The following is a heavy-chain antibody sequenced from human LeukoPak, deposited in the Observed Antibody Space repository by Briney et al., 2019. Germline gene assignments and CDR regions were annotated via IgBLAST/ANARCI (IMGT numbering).Heavy chain of an antibody. CDR2: IHGGGNT. CDR3: ASLSGDYLGY. J-gene: IGHJ4*02. V-gene: IGHV3-53*01. Sequence: GGSLRLSCAASGSTVSSSYMSWVRQAPGKGLEWVSVIHGGGNTYYADSVKGRFTISRDNSKNTLYLQMNSLRAEDTAVYYCASLSGDYLGYWGQGTLVTVSS. D-gene: IGHD1-26*01. CDR1: GSTVSSSY.